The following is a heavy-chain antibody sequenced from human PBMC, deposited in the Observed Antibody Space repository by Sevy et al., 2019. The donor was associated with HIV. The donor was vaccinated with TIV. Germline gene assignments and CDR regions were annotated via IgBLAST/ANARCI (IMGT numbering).Heavy chain of an antibody. CDR3: ARHSRWGESDYFDY. J-gene: IGHJ4*02. V-gene: IGHV4-39*01. CDR2: IYYSGST. Sequence: SETLSLTCTVSGGSISSSSYYWGWIRQPPGKGLEWIGGIYYSGSTYYNPSLKSRVTISVDTSKNQFSLKLSSVTAADTAVYYCARHSRWGESDYFDYWGQGTLVTVSS. D-gene: IGHD3-16*01. CDR1: GGSISSSSYY.